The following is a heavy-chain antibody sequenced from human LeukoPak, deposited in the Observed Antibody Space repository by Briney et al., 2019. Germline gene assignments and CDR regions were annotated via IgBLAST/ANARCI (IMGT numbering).Heavy chain of an antibody. J-gene: IGHJ4*02. CDR1: GFTFSNYM. CDR3: LRDLNWSLDQ. D-gene: IGHD1-20*01. Sequence: GGSLRLPCAASGFTFSNYMMHWVRQAPGKGLVWVSRIKSDGITITYADSVKGRFTISRDNAKNTLYLQINSLRAEDTAVYYCLRDLNWSLDQWGQGTLVTVSS. CDR2: IKSDGITI. V-gene: IGHV3-74*01.